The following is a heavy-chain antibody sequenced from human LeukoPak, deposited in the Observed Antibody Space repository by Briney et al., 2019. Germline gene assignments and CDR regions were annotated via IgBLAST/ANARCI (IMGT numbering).Heavy chain of an antibody. CDR1: GFTFSSYA. CDR3: AKDRGDGDYYFDY. Sequence: PGGSLRLSCAASGFTFSSYAMSWVRQAPGKGLEWVSAISGSSGSTYYADSVKGRFTISRDNSKNTLYLQMNSLRAEDTAVYYCAKDRGDGDYYFDYWGQGTLVTVSS. J-gene: IGHJ4*02. CDR2: ISGSSGST. D-gene: IGHD4-17*01. V-gene: IGHV3-23*01.